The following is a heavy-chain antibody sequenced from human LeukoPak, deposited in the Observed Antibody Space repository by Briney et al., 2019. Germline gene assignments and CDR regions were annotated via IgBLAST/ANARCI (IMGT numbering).Heavy chain of an antibody. CDR2: IYSGGST. V-gene: IGHV3-53*01. J-gene: IGHJ3*02. Sequence: PGGSLRLSCAASGFTVSSNYMSWVRQAPGKGLEWVSVIYSGGSTYYADSVKGRFTISRDNSKNTLYLQMNSLRAEDTAVYYCARCSGSYYHTCDAFDIWGQGTMVTVSS. CDR1: GFTVSSNY. CDR3: ARCSGSYYHTCDAFDI. D-gene: IGHD1-26*01.